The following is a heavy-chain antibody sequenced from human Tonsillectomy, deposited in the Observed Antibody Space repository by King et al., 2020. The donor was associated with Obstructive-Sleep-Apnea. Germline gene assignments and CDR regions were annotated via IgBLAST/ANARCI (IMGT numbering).Heavy chain of an antibody. D-gene: IGHD3-22*01. CDR1: GDSVSSNSAA. V-gene: IGHV6-1*01. J-gene: IGHJ6*02. Sequence: VQLQQSGPGLVKPSQTLSLTCAISGDSVSSNSAAWNWIRQSPSRGLEWLGRTYDRSKWYNDYAVSVKSRITINPDTSKNQFSLQLNSVTPEDTAVFYCARYYYDSSGYLEYGMDVWGQGTTVTVSS. CDR2: TYDRSKWYN. CDR3: ARYYYDSSGYLEYGMDV.